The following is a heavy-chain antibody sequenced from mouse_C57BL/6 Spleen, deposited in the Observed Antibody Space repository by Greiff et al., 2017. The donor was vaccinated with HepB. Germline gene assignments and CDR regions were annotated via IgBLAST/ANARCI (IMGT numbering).Heavy chain of an antibody. CDR3: ARYTYYGTLFAY. J-gene: IGHJ3*01. Sequence: QVQLQQPGAELVKPGASVKMSSKASGYTFTSYWITWVKQRPGQGLEWIGDIYPGSGSTNYNEKFKSKATLTVDTSSSTAYMQLSSLTSEDSAVYYCARYTYYGTLFAYWGQGTLVTVSA. CDR1: GYTFTSYW. D-gene: IGHD2-10*01. CDR2: IYPGSGST. V-gene: IGHV1-55*01.